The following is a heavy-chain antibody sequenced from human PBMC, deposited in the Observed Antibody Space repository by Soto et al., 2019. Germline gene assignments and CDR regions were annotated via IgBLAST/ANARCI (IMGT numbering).Heavy chain of an antibody. V-gene: IGHV6-1*01. D-gene: IGHD5-18*01. J-gene: IGHJ6*02. CDR3: AREPRGEYTYDSYYYFFHGMDV. CDR1: GDSVSSNSAA. Sequence: SQTLSLTFAISGDSVSSNSAAWNWIRQSPSRGLEWLGRTYYRSKWYNGYPISVKGRMKINPDTSKNRFYRQLHSVSPEDTALYYCAREPRGEYTYDSYYYFFHGMDVWAQGTTVTVSS. CDR2: TYYRSKWYN.